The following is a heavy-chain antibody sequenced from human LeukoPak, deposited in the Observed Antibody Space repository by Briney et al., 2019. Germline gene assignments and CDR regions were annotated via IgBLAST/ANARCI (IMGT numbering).Heavy chain of an antibody. V-gene: IGHV3-74*01. D-gene: IGHD6-13*01. CDR2: TSSDGSTT. CDR3: ARPRAGYSVFDY. Sequence: GGPLRLSCAASGFTFSSYWMHWVRQAPGKGLVWVSRTSSDGSTTTYADSVKGRFTISRDNAKNTLYLQMNSLRAEDTAVYYCARPRAGYSVFDYWGQGTLVTVSS. J-gene: IGHJ4*02. CDR1: GFTFSSYW.